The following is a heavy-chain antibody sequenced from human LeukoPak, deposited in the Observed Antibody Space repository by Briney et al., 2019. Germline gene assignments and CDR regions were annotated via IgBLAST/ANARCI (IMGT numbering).Heavy chain of an antibody. CDR2: IKSKTDGGTT. D-gene: IGHD1-26*01. J-gene: IGHJ4*02. Sequence: PGGALRLSCAASGFTFSNGWMSGVRQAPGKGGEGVGRIKSKTDGGTTDYAAPVKGRFTISRDDSKNTLYLQMNSLKTEDTAVYYCTTEGRGSYYATFDYWGQGTLVTVSS. V-gene: IGHV3-15*01. CDR1: GFTFSNGW. CDR3: TTEGRGSYYATFDY.